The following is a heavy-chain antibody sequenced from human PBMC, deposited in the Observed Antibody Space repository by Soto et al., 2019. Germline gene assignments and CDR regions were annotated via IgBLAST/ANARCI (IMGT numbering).Heavy chain of an antibody. CDR3: ARSGDNYNRLDY. V-gene: IGHV3-11*06. Sequence: GGSLRLSCEGSGFTFSDYYISWIRQAPGKGLEWISYSSSSGTFSRYADSVKGRFSISRDNTKNLLYLQMNSLRAEDTAVYYCARSGDNYNRLDYWGQGTPVTVSS. CDR1: GFTFSDYY. CDR2: SSSSGTFS. J-gene: IGHJ4*02. D-gene: IGHD1-1*01.